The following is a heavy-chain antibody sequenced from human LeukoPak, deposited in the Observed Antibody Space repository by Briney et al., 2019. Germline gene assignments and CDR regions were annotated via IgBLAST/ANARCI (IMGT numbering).Heavy chain of an antibody. CDR1: GFTFSSYG. V-gene: IGHV3-23*01. CDR2: SAGSGGGGGT. D-gene: IGHD2-15*01. Sequence: GGSLRLSCVASGFTFSSYGMNWVRQAPGKVLEWVSSSAGSGGGGGTYYADSVKGRFTISRDSSKNTLFPHMNSLRVEDTAVYYCAKGTTGHCSGATCYPFDMWGQGTVVTVSS. CDR3: AKGTTGHCSGATCYPFDM. J-gene: IGHJ3*02.